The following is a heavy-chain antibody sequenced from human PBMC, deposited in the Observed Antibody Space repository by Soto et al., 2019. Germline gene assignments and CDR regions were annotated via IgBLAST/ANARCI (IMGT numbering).Heavy chain of an antibody. V-gene: IGHV1-69*13. J-gene: IGHJ6*02. CDR3: ARGGGELELLEDYYYYGMDV. CDR1: GGTFSSYA. CDR2: IIPIFGTA. Sequence: SVKVSCKASGGTFSSYAVSWVQQAPGQGLEWMGGIIPIFGTANYAQKFQGRVTITADESTSTAYMELSSLRSEDTAVYYCARGGGELELLEDYYYYGMDVWGQGTTVTVSS. D-gene: IGHD1-7*01.